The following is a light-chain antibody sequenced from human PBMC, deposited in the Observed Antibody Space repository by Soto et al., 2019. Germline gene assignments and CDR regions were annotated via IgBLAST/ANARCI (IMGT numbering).Light chain of an antibody. V-gene: IGKV4-1*01. J-gene: IGKJ2*01. Sequence: DIVMTQSPDSLAVSLGERATINCKSSQSVLYSSNNKNYLAWYKQRPGQPPKLLIYWASTRESGVPDRFSGSGSGTDFTLTITSLQAEDGAVYYCQQYESTPPTFGQGTKLEIK. CDR1: QSVLYSSNNKNY. CDR2: WAS. CDR3: QQYESTPPT.